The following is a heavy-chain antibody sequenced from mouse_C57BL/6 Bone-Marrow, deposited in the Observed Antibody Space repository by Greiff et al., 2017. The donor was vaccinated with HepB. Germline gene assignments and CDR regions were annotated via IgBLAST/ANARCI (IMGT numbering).Heavy chain of an antibody. V-gene: IGHV1-81*01. J-gene: IGHJ4*01. CDR3: ARRYYGSSFYAMDY. CDR1: GYTFTSYG. D-gene: IGHD1-1*01. Sequence: QVQLKQSGAELARPGASVKLSCKASGYTFTSYGISWVKQRTGQGLEWIGEIYPRSGNTYYNEKFKGKATLTADKSSSTAYMELRSLTSEDSAVYFCARRYYGSSFYAMDYWGQGTSVTVSS. CDR2: IYPRSGNT.